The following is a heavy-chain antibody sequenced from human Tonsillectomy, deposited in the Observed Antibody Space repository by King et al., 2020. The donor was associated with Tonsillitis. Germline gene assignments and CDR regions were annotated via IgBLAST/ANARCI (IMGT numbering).Heavy chain of an antibody. J-gene: IGHJ4*02. CDR1: GGSISSGSYY. V-gene: IGHV4-61*02. D-gene: IGHD3-3*01. CDR3: ARDGAFGVVGAY. CDR2: IYTSGST. Sequence: QLQESGPGLVKPSQTLSLTCTVSGGSISSGSYYWSWIRQPAGKGLEWIGRIYTSGSTNYNPSLKCRVTISVDTSKNQFSLKLSSVTAADTAVYYCARDGAFGVVGAYWGQGTLVTVSS.